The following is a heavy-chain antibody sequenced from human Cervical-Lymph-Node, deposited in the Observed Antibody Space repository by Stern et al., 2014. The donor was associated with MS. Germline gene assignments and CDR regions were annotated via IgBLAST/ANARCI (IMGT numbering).Heavy chain of an antibody. D-gene: IGHD2-8*01. CDR1: GFTFSSYG. J-gene: IGHJ4*02. CDR2: ISYDGNHK. V-gene: IGHV3-30*03. CDR3: ARDYEDTSMLFDH. Sequence: VQLVEFGGAVVQPGGSLRLSWAASGFTFSSYGMHWVRRVPGKGLGWGTVISYDGNHKYYAASVKGRFTISRDNSKNTLHLQMNSVTPDDTAIYYCARDYEDTSMLFDHWGQGTLVTVSS.